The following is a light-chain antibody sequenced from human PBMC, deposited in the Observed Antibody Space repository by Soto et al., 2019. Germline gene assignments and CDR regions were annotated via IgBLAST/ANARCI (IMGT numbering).Light chain of an antibody. CDR2: DAS. Sequence: EIVFTQSPGTLSLSPGERATLSCRASQTITNNYLAWYQQKPGQAPRLLIDDASRRATGIPDRFSGSGSGTDFTLTISRLEPEDFAVYYCQQCSTAPLTFGGGTKVDIK. J-gene: IGKJ4*01. V-gene: IGKV3-20*01. CDR3: QQCSTAPLT. CDR1: QTITNNY.